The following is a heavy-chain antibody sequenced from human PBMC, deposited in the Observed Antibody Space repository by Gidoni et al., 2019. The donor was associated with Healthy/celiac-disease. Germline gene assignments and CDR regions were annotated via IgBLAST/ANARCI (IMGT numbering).Heavy chain of an antibody. Sequence: EVQLVESGGGLVKPGGSLRLSCAASGFTFSSYSMNWVRQAPGKGLEWVSSISSSSSYIYYADSVKGRFTISRDNAKNSLYLQMNSLRAEDTAVYYCARDYENIVATIPGDYWGQGTLVTVSS. CDR1: GFTFSSYS. CDR3: ARDYENIVATIPGDY. D-gene: IGHD5-12*01. J-gene: IGHJ4*02. V-gene: IGHV3-21*01. CDR2: ISSSSSYI.